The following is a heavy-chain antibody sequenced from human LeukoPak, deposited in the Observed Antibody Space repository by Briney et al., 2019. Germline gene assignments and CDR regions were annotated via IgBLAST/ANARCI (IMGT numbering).Heavy chain of an antibody. Sequence: GGSLRLSCAASGFTFKRFWMTWVRQAPGKGLEWVANIDENGDAEYYVDSVKGRFTISRDNSMNSLFLRMSSLRAEDTAVYYCARLFVYGSGAEAFDYWGQGILVTVSS. CDR3: ARLFVYGSGAEAFDY. CDR2: IDENGDAE. D-gene: IGHD3-10*01. V-gene: IGHV3-7*01. J-gene: IGHJ4*02. CDR1: GFTFKRFW.